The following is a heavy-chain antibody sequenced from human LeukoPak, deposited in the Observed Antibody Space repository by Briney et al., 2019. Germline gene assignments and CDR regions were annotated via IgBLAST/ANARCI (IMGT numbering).Heavy chain of an antibody. CDR1: GGSLSGYH. V-gene: IGHV4-4*07. Sequence: SETLSLTCSVSGGSLSGYHWSWIRQPAGKGLEWISQIHTSGSTNYNPPLKSRVTMSIDTPENQLSLTIRSVTAADTAVYYCARRDISSGWSFDYWGQGILVTVSS. D-gene: IGHD6-19*01. CDR2: IHTSGST. J-gene: IGHJ4*02. CDR3: ARRDISSGWSFDY.